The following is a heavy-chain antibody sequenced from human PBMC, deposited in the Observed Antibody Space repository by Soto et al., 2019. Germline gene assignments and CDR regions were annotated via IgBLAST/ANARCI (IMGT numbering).Heavy chain of an antibody. Sequence: GASVKVSCKASGFTFTSSAMQWVRQARGQRLEWIGWIVVGSGNTNYAQKFQERVTITRDMSTSTAYMELSSLRSEDTAVYYCARDVVGHTTFFGYFDYWGQGTLVTVSS. CDR3: ARDVVGHTTFFGYFDY. CDR2: IVVGSGNT. CDR1: GFTFTSSA. D-gene: IGHD1-26*01. V-gene: IGHV1-58*02. J-gene: IGHJ4*02.